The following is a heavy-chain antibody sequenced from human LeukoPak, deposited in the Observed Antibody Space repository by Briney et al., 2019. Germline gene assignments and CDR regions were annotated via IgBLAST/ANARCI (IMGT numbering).Heavy chain of an antibody. CDR2: ISAYNGNT. Sequence: ASVTVSCKASGYTFTSYGISWVRQAPGQGLEWMGWISAYNGNTNYAQKLQGRVTMTTDTSTSTAYMELRSLRSDDTAVYYCARANRVVAATRIDYWGQGTLVTVSS. D-gene: IGHD2-15*01. CDR3: ARANRVVAATRIDY. V-gene: IGHV1-18*01. J-gene: IGHJ4*02. CDR1: GYTFTSYG.